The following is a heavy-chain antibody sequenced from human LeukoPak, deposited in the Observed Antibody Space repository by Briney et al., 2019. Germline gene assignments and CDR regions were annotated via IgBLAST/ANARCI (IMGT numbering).Heavy chain of an antibody. CDR2: IKQDGSEK. Sequence: GGSLRLSCAASGFSTSIFWMSWVRQAPGRGLEWAANIKQDGSEKNYVDSVKGRFIISRDNAKDALYLQMNSLRAEDTAVYYCAREEEYCTSGVCLIEHYHYYMDVWGKGTTVTVSS. CDR1: GFSTSIFW. J-gene: IGHJ6*03. CDR3: AREEEYCTSGVCLIEHYHYYMDV. D-gene: IGHD2-8*01. V-gene: IGHV3-7*01.